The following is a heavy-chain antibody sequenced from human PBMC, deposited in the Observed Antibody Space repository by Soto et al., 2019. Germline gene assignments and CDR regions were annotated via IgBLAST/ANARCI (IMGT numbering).Heavy chain of an antibody. V-gene: IGHV3-23*01. CDR3: AKESGYSYGYYYYYGMDV. J-gene: IGHJ6*02. CDR1: GFTFSSYA. Sequence: EVQLLESGGGLVQPGGSLRLSCAASGFTFSSYAMSWVRQAPGKGLEWVSAISGSGGSIYYADSVKGRFTISRDNSKNTLYLQMNSLRAEDTAVYYCAKESGYSYGYYYYYGMDVWGQGTTVTVSS. CDR2: ISGSGGSI. D-gene: IGHD5-18*01.